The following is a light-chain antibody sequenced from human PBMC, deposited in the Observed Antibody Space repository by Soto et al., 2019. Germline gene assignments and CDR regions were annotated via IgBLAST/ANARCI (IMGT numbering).Light chain of an antibody. CDR2: DVS. J-gene: IGLJ1*01. V-gene: IGLV2-14*01. CDR1: SSDVGGYNY. Sequence: QAVVTQPASVSGSPGQSITISCTGTSSDVGGYNYVSWYQQHPGKAPKLMIYDVSNRPSGVSYRFSGSKSGNTASLTFSGLQAEDEADYYCSSYTSTVFYVFGTGTKLTVL. CDR3: SSYTSTVFYV.